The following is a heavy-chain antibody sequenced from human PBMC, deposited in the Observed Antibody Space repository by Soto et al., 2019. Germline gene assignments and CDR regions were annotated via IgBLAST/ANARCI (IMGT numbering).Heavy chain of an antibody. Sequence: EVQLLESGGGLVQPGGSLRLSCAASGFTFSSYTINWVRQAPGKGLQWVSAISGGGTGTYYSDSVKGRFTISRDTSTNPLYLQMTSLRAEDTALYYCAKDQLPPLQALPAWFDPWGPGTLVTVSS. J-gene: IGHJ5*02. D-gene: IGHD1-1*01. V-gene: IGHV3-23*01. CDR2: ISGGGTGT. CDR3: AKDQLPPLQALPAWFDP. CDR1: GFTFSSYT.